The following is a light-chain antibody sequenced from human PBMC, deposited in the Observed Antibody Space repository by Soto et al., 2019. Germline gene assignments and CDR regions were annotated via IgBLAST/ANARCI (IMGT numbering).Light chain of an antibody. Sequence: QSALTQPPSASGTPGQTIAISCSGSGSSIGTNTVNWYRQLPGTAPKLLIYDNSQRPSGVPDRFSGSKSGNTASLTVSGLQAEDEADYYCSSYAGSNVVFGTGTKVTVL. V-gene: IGLV1-44*01. J-gene: IGLJ1*01. CDR1: GSSIGTNT. CDR2: DNS. CDR3: SSYAGSNVV.